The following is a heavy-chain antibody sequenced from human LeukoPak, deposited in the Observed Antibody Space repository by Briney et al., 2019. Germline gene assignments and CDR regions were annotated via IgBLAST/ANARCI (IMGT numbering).Heavy chain of an antibody. CDR1: GFTFHDYA. D-gene: IGHD1-1*01. CDR2: IRSDGRST. V-gene: IGHV3-43D*03. Sequence: GGSLRLSCAASGFTFHDYAMHWVRQAPGKGLEWVSLIRSDGRSTSYTISRDNSKNTLYLQMNSLRAEDTAVYYCAKDYNRWNYYYYYMDVWGKGTTVTVSS. CDR3: AKDYNRWNYYYYYMDV. J-gene: IGHJ6*03.